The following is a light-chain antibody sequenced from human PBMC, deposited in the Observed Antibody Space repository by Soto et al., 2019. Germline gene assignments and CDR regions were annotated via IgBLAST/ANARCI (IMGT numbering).Light chain of an antibody. CDR3: TSWTTSTTMK. CDR1: SSYVGAYNY. CDR2: DVN. Sequence: QSALTQPASVSGSPGQSITISCTGTSSYVGAYNYVSWYQQHPGKAPKLMIYDVNIRPSGVSNRFSGSKSGNTASLTISGLQAEDEADYYCTSWTTSTTMKFGGGTKVTVL. V-gene: IGLV2-14*01. J-gene: IGLJ2*01.